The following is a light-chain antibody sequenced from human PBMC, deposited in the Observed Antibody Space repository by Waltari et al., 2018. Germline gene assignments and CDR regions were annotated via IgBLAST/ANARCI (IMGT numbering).Light chain of an antibody. V-gene: IGKV3-20*01. Sequence: EIVLTQSPDTLSLSPGERATLSCGASQSVSRALAWYQQKPGQAPRLLISGASNRASGIPDRFSGSGSGTDFSLTISRLEPEDFAVYHCQHYVRLPVTFGQGTRVEIK. J-gene: IGKJ1*01. CDR3: QHYVRLPVT. CDR2: GAS. CDR1: QSVSRA.